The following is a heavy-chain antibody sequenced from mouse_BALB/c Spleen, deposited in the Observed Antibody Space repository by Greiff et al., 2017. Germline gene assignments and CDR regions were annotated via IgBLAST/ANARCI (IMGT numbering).Heavy chain of an antibody. CDR3: TRELLLRFDY. Sequence: EVQLKQSGGGLVQPGGSMKLSCVASGFTFSNYWMNWVRQSPEKGLEWVAEIRLKSNNYATHYAESVKGRFTISRDDSKSSVYLQMNNLRAEDTGIYYCTRELLLRFDYWGQGTTLTVSS. CDR1: GFTFSNYW. D-gene: IGHD1-1*01. CDR2: IRLKSNNYAT. J-gene: IGHJ2*01. V-gene: IGHV6-6*02.